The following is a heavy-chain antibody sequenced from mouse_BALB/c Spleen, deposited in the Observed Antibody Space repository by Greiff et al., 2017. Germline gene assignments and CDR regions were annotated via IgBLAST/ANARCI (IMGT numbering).Heavy chain of an antibody. Sequence: QVQLKESGPGILQPSQTLSLTCSFSGFSLSTSGMGVSWIRQPSGKGLEWLAHIYWDDDKRYNPSLKSRLTISKDTSSNQVFLKITSVDTADTATYYCARLRGAMDYWGQGTSVTVSS. J-gene: IGHJ4*01. V-gene: IGHV8-12*01. CDR3: ARLRGAMDY. CDR1: GFSLSTSGMG. CDR2: IYWDDDK.